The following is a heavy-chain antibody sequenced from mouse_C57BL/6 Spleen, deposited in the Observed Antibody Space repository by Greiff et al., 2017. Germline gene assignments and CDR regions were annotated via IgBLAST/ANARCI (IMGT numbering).Heavy chain of an antibody. J-gene: IGHJ2*01. CDR3: ARGSSYYFDY. CDR1: GYAFTNYL. V-gene: IGHV1-54*01. CDR2: INPGSGGT. Sequence: QVQLQQSGAELVRPGTSVKVSCKASGYAFTNYLIEWVKQRPGQGLEWIGVINPGSGGTNYNEKFKGKATLTADKSSSTAYMQHSSLTSEDSAVYFCARGSSYYFDYWGQGTTLTVSS. D-gene: IGHD1-1*01.